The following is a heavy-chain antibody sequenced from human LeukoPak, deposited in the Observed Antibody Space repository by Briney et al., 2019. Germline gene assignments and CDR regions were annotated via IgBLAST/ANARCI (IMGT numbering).Heavy chain of an antibody. D-gene: IGHD2-15*01. J-gene: IGHJ4*02. V-gene: IGHV3-30-3*01. CDR1: GFTFSSYA. CDR3: ARGVVVAATPGFYFDY. CDR2: ISYDGSNK. Sequence: GGSLRLSCAASGFTFSSYAMHWVRQAPGKGLEWVAVISYDGSNKYYADSVKGRFTISRDNSKNTLYLQMNSLRAEDTAVYYCARGVVVAATPGFYFDYWGQGTLVTVSS.